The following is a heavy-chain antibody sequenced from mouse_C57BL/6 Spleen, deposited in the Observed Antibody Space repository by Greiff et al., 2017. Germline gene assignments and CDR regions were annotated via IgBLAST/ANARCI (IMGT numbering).Heavy chain of an antibody. CDR3: ARRGSTIAFDY. CDR2: IDPEDGET. D-gene: IGHD2-12*01. J-gene: IGHJ2*01. Sequence: VQLQQSGAELVKPGASVKLSCTASGFNINDYYMHWVKQRTEQGLEWIGRIDPEDGETKYAPKFQGKATLTADTSSNTAYLQLSSLTSEDTAVYYCARRGSTIAFDYWGQGTTLTVSS. CDR1: GFNINDYY. V-gene: IGHV14-2*01.